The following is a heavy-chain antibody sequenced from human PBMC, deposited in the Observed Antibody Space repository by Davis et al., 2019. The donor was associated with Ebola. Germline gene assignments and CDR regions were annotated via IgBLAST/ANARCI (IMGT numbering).Heavy chain of an antibody. V-gene: IGHV4-61*08. D-gene: IGHD6-6*01. CDR1: GVSVSSGGYY. CDR2: IYYSGTA. CDR3: ASRTAARYDY. J-gene: IGHJ4*02. Sequence: MPSETLSLTCTVSGVSVSSGGYYWNWIRQPPGKGLEWIGFIYYSGTAKYNPSLKSRVIMSVDTSKNQISLKLNSVTAADTAVYYCASRTAARYDYWGQGTLVTVSS.